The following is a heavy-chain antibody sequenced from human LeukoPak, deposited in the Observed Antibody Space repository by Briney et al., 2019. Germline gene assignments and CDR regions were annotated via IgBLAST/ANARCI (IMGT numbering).Heavy chain of an antibody. Sequence: GGSLKLSCAASGFTFSGSAMHWVRQASGKGMEWLGRIRSKADSYTTAYAASVKGRFIVSRDDSKNTAYLQMNSLKTEDTAVYYCRAAADLNDYWGQGTLVTVSS. D-gene: IGHD6-13*01. V-gene: IGHV3-73*01. CDR3: RAAADLNDY. CDR1: GFTFSGSA. J-gene: IGHJ4*02. CDR2: IRSKADSYTT.